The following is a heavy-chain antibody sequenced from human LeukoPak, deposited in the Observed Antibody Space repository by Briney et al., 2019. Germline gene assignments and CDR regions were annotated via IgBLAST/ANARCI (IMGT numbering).Heavy chain of an antibody. V-gene: IGHV4-34*01. Sequence: PSETLSLTCAVYGGSFSGYYWSWIRQPPGKGLEWIGEINHSGSTNYNPSLKSRVTISVDTSKNQFSLTLSSVTAADTAVYYCASEGRQRDYWGQGTLVTVSS. CDR2: INHSGST. CDR1: GGSFSGYY. J-gene: IGHJ4*02. CDR3: ASEGRQRDY.